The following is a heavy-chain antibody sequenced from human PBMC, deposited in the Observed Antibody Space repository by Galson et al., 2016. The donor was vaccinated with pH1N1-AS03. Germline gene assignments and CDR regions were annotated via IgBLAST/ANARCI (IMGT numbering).Heavy chain of an antibody. V-gene: IGHV3-23*01. CDR3: ASGVISPDY. D-gene: IGHD3-10*01. J-gene: IGHJ4*02. CDR2: ISGGVHNT. Sequence: SLRLSCAASGFTVSSNYMSWVRQAPGRGLEWVSAISGGVHNTYYADSVRGRFTISRDSSKNTLYLQMNSLRAEDTAVYYCASGVISPDYWGQGTLVTVSS. CDR1: GFTVSSNY.